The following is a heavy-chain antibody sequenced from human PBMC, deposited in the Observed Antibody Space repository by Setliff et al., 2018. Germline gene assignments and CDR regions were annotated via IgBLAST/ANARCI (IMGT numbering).Heavy chain of an antibody. V-gene: IGHV1-2*04. CDR2: INPKTGGT. Sequence: SVTVSRKSSGYAFTDNYIHWVRQAPGQGLEWMGWINPKTGGTNLAQKFQGWVSMTRDTSITTAYMELSRLTSDDMAVYFCARSDHLVVDGFDVWGQGTMVTVSS. CDR3: ARSDHLVVDGFDV. D-gene: IGHD3-16*01. J-gene: IGHJ3*01. CDR1: GYAFTDNY.